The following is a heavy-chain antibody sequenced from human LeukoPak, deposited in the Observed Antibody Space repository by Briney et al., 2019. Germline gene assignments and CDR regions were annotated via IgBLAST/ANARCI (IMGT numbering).Heavy chain of an antibody. CDR1: GGSISSRNYY. CDR2: ISHTGNT. CDR3: LLAVADLYYYGMDV. Sequence: SETLSLNCSVSGGSISSRNYYWGWVRQTPGRGLEWIGSISHTGNTYSSPSLKSRITISVDTSKNQVSLRLTSVTAADTAVYYCLLAVADLYYYGMDVWGQGTTVTVSS. D-gene: IGHD6-19*01. V-gene: IGHV4-39*01. J-gene: IGHJ6*02.